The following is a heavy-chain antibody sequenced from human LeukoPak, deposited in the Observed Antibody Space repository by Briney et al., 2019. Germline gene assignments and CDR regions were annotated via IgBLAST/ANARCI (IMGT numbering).Heavy chain of an antibody. D-gene: IGHD3-10*01. CDR3: ARAKRVRGVIMPFGY. CDR1: GGSISSSSYY. V-gene: IGHV4-39*07. J-gene: IGHJ4*02. CDR2: IYYSGST. Sequence: SETLSLTCTVSGGSISSSSYYWGWIRQPPGKGLEWIGSIYYSGSTYYNPSLKSRVTISVDTSKNQFSLKLSSVTAADTAVYYCARAKRVRGVIMPFGYWGQGTLVTVSS.